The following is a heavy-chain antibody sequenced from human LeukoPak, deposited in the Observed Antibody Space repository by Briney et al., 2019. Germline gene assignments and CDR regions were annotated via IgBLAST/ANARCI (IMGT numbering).Heavy chain of an antibody. CDR2: INHSGST. CDR1: GGSFSGYY. CDR3: ARSRRRYYYDSSGYYEG. D-gene: IGHD3-22*01. V-gene: IGHV4-34*01. J-gene: IGHJ4*02. Sequence: SETLSLTCAVYGGSFSGYYWSWIRQPPGKGLEWIGEINHSGSTNYNPSLKGRVTISVDTSKNQFSLKLSSVTAADTAVYYCARSRRRYYYDSSGYYEGWGQGTLVTVSS.